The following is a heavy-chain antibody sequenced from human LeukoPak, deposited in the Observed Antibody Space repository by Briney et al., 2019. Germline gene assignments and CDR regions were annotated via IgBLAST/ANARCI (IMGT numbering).Heavy chain of an antibody. J-gene: IGHJ6*03. D-gene: IGHD3-3*01. CDR3: AVGDFWSGYYPPPGYYYYYMDV. V-gene: IGHV1-69*05. Sequence: GASVKVSCKASGGTFSSYAISWVRQAPGQGLEWMGRIIPIFGTANYAQKFQGRVMITTDESTSTAYMELSSLRSEDTAVYYCAVGDFWSGYYPPPGYYYYYMDVWGKGTTVTVSS. CDR1: GGTFSSYA. CDR2: IIPIFGTA.